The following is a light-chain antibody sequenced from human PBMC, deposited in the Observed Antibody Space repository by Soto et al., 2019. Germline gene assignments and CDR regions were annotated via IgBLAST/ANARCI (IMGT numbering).Light chain of an antibody. CDR1: QSVSSY. CDR2: DAS. CDR3: QQRRYWPVT. Sequence: EIVLTQSPAILSMSPGERATLSCRASQSVSSYFAWYQQKPGQAPRLLIYDASNRATGVPARFSGSGSGTDFTLTISSLEPEDFAVYYCQQRRYWPVTFHQGTKVEIK. J-gene: IGKJ1*01. V-gene: IGKV3-11*01.